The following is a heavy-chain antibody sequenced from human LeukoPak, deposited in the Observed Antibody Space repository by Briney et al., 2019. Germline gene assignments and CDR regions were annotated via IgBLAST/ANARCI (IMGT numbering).Heavy chain of an antibody. V-gene: IGHV4-34*01. CDR2: INHIGST. J-gene: IGHJ5*02. CDR1: GRSFSGYY. Sequence: PSETLSLTGAVYGRSFSGYYWSWIRQPPGKGLEWIGEINHIGSTNYNPPPKSRVTISVETSKNQFPPKLSSVTAADTAVYYCARGLRGYDSSGYYRNWFDPWGQGTLVTVSS. CDR3: ARGLRGYDSSGYYRNWFDP. D-gene: IGHD3-22*01.